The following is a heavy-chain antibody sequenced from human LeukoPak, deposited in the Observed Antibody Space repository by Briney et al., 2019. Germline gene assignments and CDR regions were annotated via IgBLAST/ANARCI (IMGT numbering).Heavy chain of an antibody. CDR3: ARGLPYPYDSKNYHGWFDP. CDR1: GGSFSGYS. D-gene: IGHD3-22*01. V-gene: IGHV4-34*01. CDR2: INHSGSI. J-gene: IGHJ5*02. Sequence: PSETLSLTCAVYGGSFSGYSWSWVRQPPGKGLEWIGEINHSGSINYNPSLKSRVTISEDTSKRQFSLRLSSVTAADTAVYYCARGLPYPYDSKNYHGWFDPWGQGTLVTVSS.